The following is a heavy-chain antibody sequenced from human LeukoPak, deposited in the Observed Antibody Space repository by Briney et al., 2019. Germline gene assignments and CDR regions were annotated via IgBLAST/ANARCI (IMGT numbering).Heavy chain of an antibody. Sequence: SETLSLTCTVSGGSISSYYWSWIRQPPGKGLEWIGYIYYSGSTNYNPSLKSRVTISVDTSKNQFSLKLSSVTAADTAVYYCASQVTNWGLFDPWGQGTLVTVSS. J-gene: IGHJ5*02. D-gene: IGHD7-27*01. CDR3: ASQVTNWGLFDP. V-gene: IGHV4-59*01. CDR2: IYYSGST. CDR1: GGSISSYY.